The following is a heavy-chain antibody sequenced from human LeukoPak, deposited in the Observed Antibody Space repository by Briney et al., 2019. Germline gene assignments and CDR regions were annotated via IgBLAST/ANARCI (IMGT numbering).Heavy chain of an antibody. D-gene: IGHD1-26*01. CDR3: ARIVGATSRGAFDI. V-gene: IGHV4-4*07. CDR2: IYTSGST. Sequence: KPSETLSLTCTVSGGSISSYYWSWIRQPAGKGLEWIGRIYTSGSTNYNPSLKSRVTMSVDTSKNQFSQKLSSVTAADTAVYYCARIVGATSRGAFDIWGQGTMVTVSS. CDR1: GGSISSYY. J-gene: IGHJ3*02.